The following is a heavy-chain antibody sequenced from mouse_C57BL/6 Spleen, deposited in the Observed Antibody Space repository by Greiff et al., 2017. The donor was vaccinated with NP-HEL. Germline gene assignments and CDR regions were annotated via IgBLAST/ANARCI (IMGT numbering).Heavy chain of an antibody. D-gene: IGHD1-1*01. V-gene: IGHV5-17*01. J-gene: IGHJ2*01. CDR3: ARAHYGSSLDY. Sequence: DVHLVESGGGLVKPGGSLKLSCAASGFTFSDYGMHWVRQAPEKGLEWVAYISSGSSTIYYADTVKGRFTISRDNAKNTLFLQMTSLRSEDTAMYYCARAHYGSSLDYWGQGTTLTVSS. CDR1: GFTFSDYG. CDR2: ISSGSSTI.